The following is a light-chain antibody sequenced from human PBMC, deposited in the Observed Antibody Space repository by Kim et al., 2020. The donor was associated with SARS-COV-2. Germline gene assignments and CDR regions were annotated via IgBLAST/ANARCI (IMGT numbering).Light chain of an antibody. CDR2: GAS. CDR3: QQYDNWPQRT. Sequence: EIVMTKSPATLSVSPGEGATLSCRASQNISNTLAWYQQKPGQAPRLLIYGASTRATGIPARFSASGSGTEFTLTISSLQSEDFAVYYCQQYDNWPQRTFGQGTKVDIK. J-gene: IGKJ1*01. CDR1: QNISNT. V-gene: IGKV3-15*01.